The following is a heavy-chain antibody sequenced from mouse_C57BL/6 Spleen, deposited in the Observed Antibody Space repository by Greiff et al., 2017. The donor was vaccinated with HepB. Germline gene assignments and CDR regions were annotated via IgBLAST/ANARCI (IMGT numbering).Heavy chain of an antibody. V-gene: IGHV3-6*01. J-gene: IGHJ1*03. D-gene: IGHD2-3*01. CDR1: GYSITSGYY. Sequence: ESGPGLVKPSQSLSLTCSVTGYSITSGYYWNWIRQFPGNKLEWMGYISYDGSNNYNPSLKNRISITRDTSKNQFFLKLNSVTTEDTATYYCARDGDGYYPHWYFDVWGTGTTVTVSS. CDR2: ISYDGSN. CDR3: ARDGDGYYPHWYFDV.